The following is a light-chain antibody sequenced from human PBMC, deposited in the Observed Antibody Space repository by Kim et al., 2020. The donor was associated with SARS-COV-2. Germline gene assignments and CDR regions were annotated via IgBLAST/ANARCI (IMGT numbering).Light chain of an antibody. V-gene: IGKV4-1*01. CDR2: WAS. CDR1: QTVIYNSNNKNY. CDR3: QQYYSTPPS. J-gene: IGKJ2*03. Sequence: RTPLNFKSSQTVIYNSNNKNYLAWYQQKPGQAPKLLIYWASIRESGVSDRFSGSGSETDFTLTISSLQAEDVAVYYCQQYYSTPPSFGQGTKLEI.